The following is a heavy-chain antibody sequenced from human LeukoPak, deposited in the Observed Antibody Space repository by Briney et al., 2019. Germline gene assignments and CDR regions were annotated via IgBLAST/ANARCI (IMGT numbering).Heavy chain of an antibody. Sequence: SETLSLTCTASGVSISSSNSYWGWIRQPPGEGLEWIGSIYYSGNTYYNASLKSQVSISIDTSKNQFSLRLTSVTAADTAVYYCARQTGSGLFILPGGQGTLVTVSS. D-gene: IGHD3/OR15-3a*01. V-gene: IGHV4-39*01. CDR2: IYYSGNT. J-gene: IGHJ4*02. CDR3: ARQTGSGLFILP. CDR1: GVSISSSNSY.